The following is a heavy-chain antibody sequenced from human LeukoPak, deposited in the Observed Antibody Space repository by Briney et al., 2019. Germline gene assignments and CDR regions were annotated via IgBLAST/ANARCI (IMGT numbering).Heavy chain of an antibody. V-gene: IGHV3-21*04. Sequence: PGGSLRLSCAASGFTFSSHSMTWVRQAPGKGLEWVSSISTSSSYIYYADSVKGRFTISRDNAKNSLYLQMNSLRAEDTAVYYCARDLGFGEIPLDYWGQGTLVTVSS. CDR1: GFTFSSHS. D-gene: IGHD3-10*01. CDR3: ARDLGFGEIPLDY. J-gene: IGHJ4*02. CDR2: ISTSSSYI.